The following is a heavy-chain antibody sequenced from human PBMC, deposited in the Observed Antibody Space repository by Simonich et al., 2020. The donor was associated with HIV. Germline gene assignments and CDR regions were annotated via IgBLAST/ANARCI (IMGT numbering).Heavy chain of an antibody. CDR2: INHSGST. V-gene: IGHV4-34*01. J-gene: IGHJ5*02. CDR3: ARQGYHYDSSGYLIPYNWFDP. Sequence: QVQLQQWGAGLLKPSETLSLTCAVYGGSFSGYYWSWIRQPPGKGLEWIGEINHSGSTNSNPTLKSRVTISVDTSKNQFSLKLSSVTAADTAVYYCARQGYHYDSSGYLIPYNWFDPWGQGTLVTVSS. CDR1: GGSFSGYY. D-gene: IGHD3-22*01.